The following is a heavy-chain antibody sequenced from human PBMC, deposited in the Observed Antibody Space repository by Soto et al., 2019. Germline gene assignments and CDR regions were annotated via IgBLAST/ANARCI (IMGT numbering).Heavy chain of an antibody. V-gene: IGHV4-31*03. D-gene: IGHD4-4*01. J-gene: IGHJ4*02. Sequence: QVQLQESGPGLVKPSQTLSLTCTVSGGSISSGGYFWSWIRQHLGKGLEWIGYIYYSGSTYYNPSLKSRVTISVDTSKNQFSLKLSSVTAADTAVYYCARVDDSNYVAIDYWGQGTLVTVSS. CDR3: ARVDDSNYVAIDY. CDR2: IYYSGST. CDR1: GGSISSGGYF.